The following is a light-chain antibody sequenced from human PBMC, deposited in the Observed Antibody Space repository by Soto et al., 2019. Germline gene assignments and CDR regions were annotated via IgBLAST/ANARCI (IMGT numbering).Light chain of an antibody. V-gene: IGLV2-8*01. CDR2: EVS. Sequence: QSALTQPPSASGSPGQSVTISCTGTSSDVGAYNYVSWYQFHAGKAPKLIVYEVSKRPSDVPDRFSASKSGNTASLTVSGLPTEYEADYYCSSYAGSNNYVFGIGTKVTVL. CDR3: SSYAGSNNYV. J-gene: IGLJ1*01. CDR1: SSDVGAYNY.